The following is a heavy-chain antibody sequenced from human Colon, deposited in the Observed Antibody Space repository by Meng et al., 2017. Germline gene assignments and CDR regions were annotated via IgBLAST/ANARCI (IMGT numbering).Heavy chain of an antibody. D-gene: IGHD2-15*01. J-gene: IGHJ4*02. Sequence: EVQLVESGGGVVKPGGSLRLSCAASGFTFSSYSMNWVRQAPGKGLEWVSSISSSSSYADSVKGRFTISRDNAKNSLYLQMNSLRAEDTAVYYCARGRVVVVASPSDYWGQGTLVTVSS. CDR3: ARGRVVVVASPSDY. CDR1: GFTFSSYS. CDR2: ISSSSS. V-gene: IGHV3-21*01.